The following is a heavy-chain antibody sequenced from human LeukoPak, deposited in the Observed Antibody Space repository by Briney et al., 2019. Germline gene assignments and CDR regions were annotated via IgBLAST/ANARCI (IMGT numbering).Heavy chain of an antibody. CDR2: ISSGSTI. CDR1: GFTFSSYE. D-gene: IGHD6-19*01. CDR3: ARESIAVAGAPFDY. Sequence: QPGGSLRLSCAASGFTFSSYEMNWVRQAPGKGLEWVSYISSGSTIYGADSVKGRFTISRDNAKNSLYLQMNGLRAEDTAVYYCARESIAVAGAPFDYWGQGTLVTVSS. V-gene: IGHV3-48*03. J-gene: IGHJ4*02.